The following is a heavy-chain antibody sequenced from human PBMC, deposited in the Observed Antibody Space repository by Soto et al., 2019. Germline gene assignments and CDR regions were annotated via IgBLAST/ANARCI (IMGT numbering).Heavy chain of an antibody. CDR2: IAYDGSDK. CDR3: ANTVHPATITTPIHY. D-gene: IGHD4-4*01. J-gene: IGHJ4*02. V-gene: IGHV3-30*18. CDR1: GFTFSSYG. Sequence: QVQLVESGGGVVQPGSSLRLSCAASGFTFSSYGMHWVRQAPGKGLEGVAVIAYDGSDKYYAESVKGRFTISRDNSRNTIYVQMNSLRAEDTAMYYCANTVHPATITTPIHYWGQGTLVTVSS.